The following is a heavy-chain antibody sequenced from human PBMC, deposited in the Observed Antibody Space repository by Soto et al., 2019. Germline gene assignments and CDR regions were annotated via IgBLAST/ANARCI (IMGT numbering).Heavy chain of an antibody. Sequence: GGTIRLSFVGSGFTLSNFGMHWVRQAPGKGLEWVEGVSYDGRSESYVYSVMGRFNLSRDNSKNKLYLQMISLRPVEAGVYYCAQERSVVSVRSATRGVGVWGPG. D-gene: IGHD2-15*01. J-gene: IGHJ3*01. CDR1: GFTLSNFG. CDR3: AQERSVVSVRSATRGVGV. CDR2: VSYDGRSE. V-gene: IGHV3-30*18.